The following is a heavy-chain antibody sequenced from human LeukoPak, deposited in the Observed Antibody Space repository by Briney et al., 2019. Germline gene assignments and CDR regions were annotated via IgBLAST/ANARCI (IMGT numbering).Heavy chain of an antibody. CDR3: ARIKGQWLRNSNFDY. V-gene: IGHV4-39*07. J-gene: IGHJ4*02. CDR2: IYYSGST. D-gene: IGHD6-19*01. CDR1: GGSIGSSSYY. Sequence: SETLSLTCTVSGGSIGSSSYYWGWIRQPPGKGLEWIGSIYYSGSTYYNPSLKSRVTISVDTSKNQFSLKLSSVTAADTAVYYCARIKGQWLRNSNFDYWGQGTLVTVSS.